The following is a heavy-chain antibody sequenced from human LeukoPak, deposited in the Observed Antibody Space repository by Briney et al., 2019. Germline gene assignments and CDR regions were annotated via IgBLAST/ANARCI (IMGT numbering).Heavy chain of an antibody. J-gene: IGHJ3*02. V-gene: IGHV4-39*07. CDR3: ARDRRWELLHAFDI. D-gene: IGHD1-26*01. CDR2: ISYSGST. CDR1: GGXISSSNYY. Sequence: AETLSLTCTVSGGXISSSNYYWGWIRQPPGKGLEWIGTISYSGSTYYNPSLKSRVTISLDTSKNQLSLMLSSVTAADTAVYYCARDRRWELLHAFDIWGQGTMVTVSS.